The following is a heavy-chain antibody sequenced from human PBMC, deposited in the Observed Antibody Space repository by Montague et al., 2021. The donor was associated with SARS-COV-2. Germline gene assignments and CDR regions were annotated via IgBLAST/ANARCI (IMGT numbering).Heavy chain of an antibody. V-gene: IGHV4-34*01. CDR3: ASGIYPSGSYYNRYYYGLNI. D-gene: IGHD3-10*01. J-gene: IGHJ6*02. Sequence: SETLSLTCAVYGGSLSGYYWSWIRQPPAKGLEWIGEINHSANTKXXPSLKSPVTISIETSKNQFSLKMTSVTAADTATYYCASGIYPSGSYYNRYYYGLNIWGPGTTVIVSS. CDR2: INHSANT. CDR1: GGSLSGYY.